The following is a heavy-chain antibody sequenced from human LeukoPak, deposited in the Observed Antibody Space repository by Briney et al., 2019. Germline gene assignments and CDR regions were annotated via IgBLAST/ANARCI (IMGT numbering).Heavy chain of an antibody. J-gene: IGHJ4*02. CDR3: ARDIEKAVYGSGSYDY. D-gene: IGHD3-10*01. CDR1: GFTFSNYW. Sequence: GGSLRLSCAASGFTFSNYWMSWVRQPPGKGLEWVAHIKPDGSEKNYVDSVKGRFTLFRDDAKNSVYLQMNSLRVEDTAVYYCARDIEKAVYGSGSYDYWGQGTLVTVSS. V-gene: IGHV3-7*01. CDR2: IKPDGSEK.